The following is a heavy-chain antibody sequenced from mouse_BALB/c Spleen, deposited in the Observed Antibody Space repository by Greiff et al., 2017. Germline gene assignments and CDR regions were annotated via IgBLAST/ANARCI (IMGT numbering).Heavy chain of an antibody. CDR3: TRSNGNYFDY. CDR2: INPSNGGT. J-gene: IGHJ2*01. CDR1: GYTFTSYY. Sequence: VQLQQSGAELVKPGASVKLSCKASGYTFTSYYMYWVKQRPGQGLEWIGEINPSNGGTNFNEKFKSKATLTVDKSSSTAYMQLSSLTSEDSAVYYCTRSNGNYFDYWGQGTTLTVSS. D-gene: IGHD2-1*01. V-gene: IGHV1S81*02.